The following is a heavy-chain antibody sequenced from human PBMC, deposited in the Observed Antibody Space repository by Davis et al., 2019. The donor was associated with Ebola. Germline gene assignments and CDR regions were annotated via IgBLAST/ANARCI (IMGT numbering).Heavy chain of an antibody. V-gene: IGHV4-34*01. CDR3: ARVGYCSSTSCYLYGMDV. CDR1: GGSISSYY. J-gene: IGHJ6*02. D-gene: IGHD2-2*01. CDR2: INHSGST. Sequence: SETLSLTCTVSGGSISSYYWSWIRQPPGKGLEWIGEINHSGSTNYNPSLKSRVTISVDTSKNQFSLKLSSVTAADTAVYYCARVGYCSSTSCYLYGMDVWGQGTTVTVSS.